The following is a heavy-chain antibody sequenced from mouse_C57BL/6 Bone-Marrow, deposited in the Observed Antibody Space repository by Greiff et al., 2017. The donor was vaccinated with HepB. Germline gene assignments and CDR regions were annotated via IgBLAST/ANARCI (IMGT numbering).Heavy chain of an antibody. V-gene: IGHV1-82*01. CDR3: ARGVSGGLNWYFDV. Sequence: VQLQQSGPELVKPGASVKISCKASGYAFSSSWMNWVKQRPGKGLEWIGRIYPGDGDTNYNGKFKGKATLTADKSSSTAYMQLSSLTSEDSAVYFCARGVSGGLNWYFDVWGTGTTVTVSS. J-gene: IGHJ1*03. D-gene: IGHD3-3*01. CDR2: IYPGDGDT. CDR1: GYAFSSSW.